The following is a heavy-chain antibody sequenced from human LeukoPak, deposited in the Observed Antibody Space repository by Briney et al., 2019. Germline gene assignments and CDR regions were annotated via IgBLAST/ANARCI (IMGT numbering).Heavy chain of an antibody. CDR2: ISGSGGST. CDR3: AKGAHYYGSGSYDY. J-gene: IGHJ4*02. Sequence: GGSLRLSCAASGFTFSSYAMSWVRQAPGKGLEWVSAISGSGGSTYYADSVKGRFTISRDNPKNTLYLQMNSLRAEDTAVYYCAKGAHYYGSGSYDYWGQGTLVTVSS. V-gene: IGHV3-23*01. CDR1: GFTFSSYA. D-gene: IGHD3-10*01.